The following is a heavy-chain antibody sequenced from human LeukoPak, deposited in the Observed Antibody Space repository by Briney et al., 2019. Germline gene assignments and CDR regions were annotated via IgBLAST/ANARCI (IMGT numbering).Heavy chain of an antibody. Sequence: KFQGRVTITRDTSASTAYMELSSLRSEDTAVYYCASLAAAGHFDYWDQGTLVTVSS. D-gene: IGHD6-13*01. J-gene: IGHJ4*02. V-gene: IGHV1-3*01. CDR3: ASLAAAGHFDY.